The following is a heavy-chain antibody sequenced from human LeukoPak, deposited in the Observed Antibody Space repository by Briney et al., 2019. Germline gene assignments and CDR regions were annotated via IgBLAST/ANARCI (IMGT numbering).Heavy chain of an antibody. D-gene: IGHD5-18*01. V-gene: IGHV4-59*01. CDR1: GGSMSSYY. CDR3: ARAPQLWVGGFDY. CDR2: IYYSGST. Sequence: SETLSLTCTVSGGSMSSYYWSWIRQPPGKGLEWIGYIYYSGSTNYNPSLKSRVTISVDTSKNQFSLKLSSVTAADTAVYYCARAPQLWVGGFDYWGQGTLVTVSS. J-gene: IGHJ4*02.